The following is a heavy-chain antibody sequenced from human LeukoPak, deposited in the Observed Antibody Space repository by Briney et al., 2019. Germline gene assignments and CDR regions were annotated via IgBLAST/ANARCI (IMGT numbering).Heavy chain of an antibody. V-gene: IGHV2-5*01. CDR2: IYWNDDK. D-gene: IGHD3-10*01. CDR3: AHSAAVRGVTHTNWFDP. Sequence: SGPTLVKPTQTLTLTCTFSGFSLSTSGVGVGWIRQPPGKALEWLALIYWNDDKRYSPSLKSRLTITKDTSKNQVVLTMTNMDPVDTATYYCAHSAAVRGVTHTNWFDPWGQGTLVTVSS. J-gene: IGHJ5*02. CDR1: GFSLSTSGVG.